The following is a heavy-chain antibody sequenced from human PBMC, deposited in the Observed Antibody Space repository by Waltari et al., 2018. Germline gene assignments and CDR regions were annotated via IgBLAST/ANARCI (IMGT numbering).Heavy chain of an antibody. CDR1: GFTFSSYS. V-gene: IGHV3-21*01. CDR3: ARDPNPGDSGYPYYFDY. J-gene: IGHJ4*02. CDR2: ISSSSSYI. D-gene: IGHD5-12*01. Sequence: EVQLVESGGGLVKPGGSLRLSCAASGFTFSSYSMNWVRQAPGKGLEWVSSISSSSSYIYYAGSVKGRFTISRDNAKNSLYLQMNSLRAEDTAVYYCARDPNPGDSGYPYYFDYWGQGTLVTVSS.